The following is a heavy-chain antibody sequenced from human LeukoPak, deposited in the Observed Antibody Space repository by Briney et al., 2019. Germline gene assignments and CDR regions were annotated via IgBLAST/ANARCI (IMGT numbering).Heavy chain of an antibody. J-gene: IGHJ4*02. Sequence: GGSLRLSCAASGFTFSSYAMHWVRQDPGKGLEWVAVISYDGSNKYYADSVKGRFTISRDNSKNTLYLQMNSLRAEDTAVYYCARRTQPYYFDYWGQGTLVTVSS. D-gene: IGHD6-13*01. CDR3: ARRTQPYYFDY. V-gene: IGHV3-30*04. CDR1: GFTFSSYA. CDR2: ISYDGSNK.